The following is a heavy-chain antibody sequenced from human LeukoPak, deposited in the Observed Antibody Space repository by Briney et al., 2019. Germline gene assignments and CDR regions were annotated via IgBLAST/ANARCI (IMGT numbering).Heavy chain of an antibody. D-gene: IGHD2-21*02. Sequence: ASVKVSCKASGYTFTGYYMHWVRQAPGQGLEWMGWINANSGGTSYAQEFQGRVTMTRDTSISTAYMELSRLRSDDTAVYYCARGFYGSAYCGGDCFFYYWGQGSLVTVSS. CDR1: GYTFTGYY. V-gene: IGHV1-2*02. J-gene: IGHJ4*02. CDR3: ARGFYGSAYCGGDCFFYY. CDR2: INANSGGT.